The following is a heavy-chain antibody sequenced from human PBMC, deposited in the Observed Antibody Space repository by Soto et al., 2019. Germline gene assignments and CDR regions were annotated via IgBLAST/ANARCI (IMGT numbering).Heavy chain of an antibody. CDR2: IKSKTDGGTT. D-gene: IGHD6-19*01. Sequence: EVQLVESGGGLVEPGGSLRLSCAASGFTFSNVWMNWVRQAPGKGLGWVGRIKSKTDGGTTDYAAPVKGRFTNSRDDSKNTLYLQMNSLKTEDTAVYYCTPLALKYSSGWYEFSDWGQGTLVTVSS. CDR1: GFTFSNVW. CDR3: TPLALKYSSGWYEFSD. V-gene: IGHV3-15*07. J-gene: IGHJ4*02.